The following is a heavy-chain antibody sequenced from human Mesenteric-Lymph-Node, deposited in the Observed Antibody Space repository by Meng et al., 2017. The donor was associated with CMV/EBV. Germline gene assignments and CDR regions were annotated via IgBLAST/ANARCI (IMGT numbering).Heavy chain of an antibody. J-gene: IGHJ4*02. CDR1: GYSFTTYA. Sequence: SCKAFGYSFTTYAMHWVRQAPGQRLEWMGWISAYNGNTNYAQKLQGRVTMTTDTSTSTAYMELRSLRSDDTAVYYCARTLTGEGYWGQGTLVTVSS. CDR2: ISAYNGNT. V-gene: IGHV1-18*01. D-gene: IGHD7-27*01. CDR3: ARTLTGEGY.